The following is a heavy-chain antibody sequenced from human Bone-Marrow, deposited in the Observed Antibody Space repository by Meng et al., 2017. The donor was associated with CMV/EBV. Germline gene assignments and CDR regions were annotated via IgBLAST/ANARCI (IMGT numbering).Heavy chain of an antibody. Sequence: GGSLRLSCVASGFTFSYYWMTWVRQAPGKGLEWVANIKEDGSEKYYVDSAKGRFTISRDNAKNSVYLQMNSLRAEDTAVYYCARGLISVDPWGQGTLVTFSS. D-gene: IGHD3-10*01. J-gene: IGHJ5*02. V-gene: IGHV3-7*01. CDR2: IKEDGSEK. CDR3: ARGLISVDP. CDR1: GFTFSYYW.